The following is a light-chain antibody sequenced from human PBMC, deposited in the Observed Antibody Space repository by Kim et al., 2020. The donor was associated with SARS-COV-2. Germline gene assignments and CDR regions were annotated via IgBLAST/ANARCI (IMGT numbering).Light chain of an antibody. Sequence: IQLTQSPSSLSASGGDRVTITCRASQDISSYLAWYQQKPGKAPKLLICAAFTLASGVPSRFSGSGSGTDFTLTISRLQPEDFAAYYYQQFNSHPRFGGGTKVDIK. J-gene: IGKJ4*02. CDR1: QDISSY. CDR3: QQFNSHPR. CDR2: AAF. V-gene: IGKV1-9*01.